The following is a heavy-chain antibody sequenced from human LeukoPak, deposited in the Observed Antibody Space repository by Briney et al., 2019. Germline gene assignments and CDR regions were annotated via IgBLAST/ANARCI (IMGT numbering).Heavy chain of an antibody. Sequence: GASVKVSCKASGYTFTSYAMHWVRQAPGQRLEWMGWINAGNGNTKYSQKFQGRVIITRDTSASTAYMELSSLRSEDTAVYYCARRYSSGYEGDYWGQGTLVTVSS. D-gene: IGHD6-19*01. CDR2: INAGNGNT. V-gene: IGHV1-3*01. J-gene: IGHJ4*02. CDR3: ARRYSSGYEGDY. CDR1: GYTFTSYA.